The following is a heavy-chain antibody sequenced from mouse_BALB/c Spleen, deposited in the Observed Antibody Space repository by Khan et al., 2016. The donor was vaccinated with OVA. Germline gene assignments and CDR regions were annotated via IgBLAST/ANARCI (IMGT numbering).Heavy chain of an antibody. J-gene: IGHJ3*01. Sequence: QVQLQQPGAELVKPGASVKLSCKASGYTFTSYYIYWVKQRPGQGLEGIGGINPSNGDTYFNEKFESKATLPVDKSSSTAFMQVSSLTSADSAVYDCTRSVWAAFAYWGQGTLVTVSA. V-gene: IGHV1S81*02. CDR2: INPSNGDT. CDR1: GYTFTSYY. CDR3: TRSVWAAFAY.